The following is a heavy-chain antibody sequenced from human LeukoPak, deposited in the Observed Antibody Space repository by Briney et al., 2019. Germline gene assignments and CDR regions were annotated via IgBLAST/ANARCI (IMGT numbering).Heavy chain of an antibody. CDR1: GFTFSSND. CDR2: ISITSKTI. CDR3: ARLVGSRSCSGGTCYSDY. J-gene: IGHJ4*02. Sequence: GGSLRLSCAGSGFTFSSNDMSWVRQPPGKGLEWVSYISITSKTIKHADSVKGRFTISRDNAKNSLYLQMNSLRDEDTAVYYCARLVGSRSCSGGTCYSDYWGQGTLVTVSS. D-gene: IGHD2-15*01. V-gene: IGHV3-48*02.